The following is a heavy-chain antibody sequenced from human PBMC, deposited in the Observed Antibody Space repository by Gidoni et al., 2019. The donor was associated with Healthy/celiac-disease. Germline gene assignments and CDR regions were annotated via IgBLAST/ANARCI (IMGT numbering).Heavy chain of an antibody. J-gene: IGHJ5*02. CDR3: ARGRPGYSSGLGWFDP. CDR2: INHSGST. Sequence: QVQLQQWGAGLLQPSDTLSLTCAVYGGSFSGYDWSWIRQPPGKGLEWIVAINHSGSTNYNPSLKSRGTISVDTSKNQFSLKLSSVTAADTAVYYWARGRPGYSSGLGWFDPWGQGTLVTVSS. V-gene: IGHV4-34*01. CDR1: GGSFSGYD. D-gene: IGHD6-19*01.